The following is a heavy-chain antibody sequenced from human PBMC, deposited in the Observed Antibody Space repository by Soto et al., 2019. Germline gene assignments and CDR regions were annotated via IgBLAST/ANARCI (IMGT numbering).Heavy chain of an antibody. D-gene: IGHD3-22*01. CDR2: IWYDGSLE. CDR3: ARADYFDSISDYAW. V-gene: IGHV3-33*01. CDR1: GFTFSKYG. Sequence: QVHLVESGGGVVQPGRSRRLSCAASGFTFSKYGMHWVRQAPGKGLEWVAAIWYDGSLENYADSVKGRFTVSRDNSKNMLYLQMNSLRAEDTAIYYCARADYFDSISDYAWWGQGTLVTVSS. J-gene: IGHJ4*02.